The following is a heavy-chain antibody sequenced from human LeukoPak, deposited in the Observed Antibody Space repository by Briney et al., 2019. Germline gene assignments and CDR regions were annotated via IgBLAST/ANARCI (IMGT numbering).Heavy chain of an antibody. J-gene: IGHJ4*02. CDR3: ARGRRGSSSWYGKNYFDY. CDR1: GGSFSGYY. D-gene: IGHD6-13*01. Sequence: PSETLSLTCAVYGGSFSGYYWSWIRQPPGKGLEWIGEINHSGSTNYNPSLKSRATMSVDTSKNQFSLKLSSVTAADTAVYYCARGRRGSSSWYGKNYFDYWGQGTLVTVSS. CDR2: INHSGST. V-gene: IGHV4-34*01.